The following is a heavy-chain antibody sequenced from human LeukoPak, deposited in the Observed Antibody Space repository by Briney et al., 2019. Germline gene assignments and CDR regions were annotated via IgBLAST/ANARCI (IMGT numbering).Heavy chain of an antibody. Sequence: GESLKISCKGSGYSFTTYWIGWVRQMPGKGLEWMGIIYPGDSDTRYSPSFQGQVTISADKSITTAYLQWSSLKASDTAMYYCVRQSGAYRKKPPSDYWGQGTLVTVSS. D-gene: IGHD1-26*01. V-gene: IGHV5-51*01. CDR2: IYPGDSDT. CDR3: VRQSGAYRKKPPSDY. CDR1: GYSFTTYW. J-gene: IGHJ4*02.